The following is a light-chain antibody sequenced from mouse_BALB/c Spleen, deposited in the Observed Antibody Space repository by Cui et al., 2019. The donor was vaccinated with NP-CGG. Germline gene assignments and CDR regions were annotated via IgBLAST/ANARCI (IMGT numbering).Light chain of an antibody. CDR3: ALWYSNHWV. CDR1: TRTVTTSNY. V-gene: IGLV1*01. Sequence: HALMTHYSALTTSPGETVTLTCRSSTRTVTTSNYANWVQEKPDHLFTGLIGGTNNRAPGVPARFSGSLIGDKAALTITGAQTEDEAIYFCALWYSNHWVFGGGTKLTVL. CDR2: GTN. J-gene: IGLJ1*01.